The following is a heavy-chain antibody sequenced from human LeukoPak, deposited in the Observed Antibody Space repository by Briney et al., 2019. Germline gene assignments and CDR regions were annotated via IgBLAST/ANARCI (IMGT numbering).Heavy chain of an antibody. CDR2: ITGSGDTT. V-gene: IGHV3-23*01. CDR1: GFTFSSYA. Sequence: PGRSLRLSCAASGFTFSSYAMSWVRQAPGKGLEWVSAITGSGDTTYYADSVKGRFTISRDNSKNTLYVEMNTLRAEDTAVYYCAKWGDYDILTGYYVSDFWGQGTLVTVSS. CDR3: AKWGDYDILTGYYVSDF. D-gene: IGHD3-9*01. J-gene: IGHJ4*02.